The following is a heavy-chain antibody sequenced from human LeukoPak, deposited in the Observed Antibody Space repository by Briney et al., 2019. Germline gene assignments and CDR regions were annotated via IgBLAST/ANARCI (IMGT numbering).Heavy chain of an antibody. CDR3: ARTGKTGGDY. CDR1: GYSISSGYY. D-gene: IGHD1-14*01. CDR2: IYHSGSA. J-gene: IGHJ4*02. Sequence: SETLSLTCAVSGYSISSGYYWGWIRQPPGKGLEWIGGIYHSGSAYYNPSLNSRVTISVDTPKNQFSLKLSSVTAADTAVYYCARTGKTGGDYWGQGTLVTVSS. V-gene: IGHV4-38-2*01.